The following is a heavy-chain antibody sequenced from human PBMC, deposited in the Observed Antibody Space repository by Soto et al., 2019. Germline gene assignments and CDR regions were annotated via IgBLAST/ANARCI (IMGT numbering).Heavy chain of an antibody. D-gene: IGHD2-15*01. CDR2: ISYDGSNK. J-gene: IGHJ5*02. Sequence: GGSLRLSCAASGFTFSSYAMHWVRQAPGKGLEWVTFISYDGSNKFYADSVKGRFTISRDNSKNTLYLQMNSLRIEDTAVYYCAQGLGPWGQGVLVTVPQ. CDR3: AQGLGP. V-gene: IGHV3-30-3*01. CDR1: GFTFSSYA.